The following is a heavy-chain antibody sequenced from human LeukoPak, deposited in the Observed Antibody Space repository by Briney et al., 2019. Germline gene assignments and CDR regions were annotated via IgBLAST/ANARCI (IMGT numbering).Heavy chain of an antibody. CDR2: ISGSGGST. D-gene: IGHD1-26*01. J-gene: IGHJ4*02. CDR1: GFTFSSYA. Sequence: PGGSLRLSCATSGFTFSSYAMSWVRQAPGKGLESLSTISGSGGSTYYADSVKGRFTISRDNSKNTLYLQMNSLRAEDTAVYYCAKVPGAPYYFDYWGQGTLVTVSS. CDR3: AKVPGAPYYFDY. V-gene: IGHV3-23*01.